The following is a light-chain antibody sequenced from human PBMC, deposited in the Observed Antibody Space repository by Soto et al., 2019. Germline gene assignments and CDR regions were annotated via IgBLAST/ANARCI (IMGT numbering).Light chain of an antibody. Sequence: QSVLTQPASVSGSPGQSITISCTGTSSDVGGYNYGSWYQHHPGKAPKLMIFDVSNRPSGVSNRFSGSKPANTASLTISGLQAEDEADYYCSSYTSSSTPYVFGTGTKVTVL. CDR2: DVS. V-gene: IGLV2-14*03. J-gene: IGLJ1*01. CDR1: SSDVGGYNY. CDR3: SSYTSSSTPYV.